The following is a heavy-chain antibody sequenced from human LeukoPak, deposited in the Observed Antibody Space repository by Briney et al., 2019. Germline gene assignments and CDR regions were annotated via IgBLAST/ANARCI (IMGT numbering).Heavy chain of an antibody. D-gene: IGHD2-8*02. Sequence: GGSLRLSCAASGFTFSSYWMHWVRQAPGKGLVWVSRISSDGSTTSYADSVKGRFTISRDNAKNTLYLQMNSLRAEDTAVYYCANGGVGISASISDYWGQGTLVTVSS. CDR1: GFTFSSYW. CDR3: ANGGVGISASISDY. CDR2: ISSDGSTT. V-gene: IGHV3-74*01. J-gene: IGHJ4*02.